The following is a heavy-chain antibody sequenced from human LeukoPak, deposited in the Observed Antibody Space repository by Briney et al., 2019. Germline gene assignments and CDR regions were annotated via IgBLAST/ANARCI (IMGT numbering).Heavy chain of an antibody. D-gene: IGHD3-10*01. J-gene: IGHJ4*02. CDR1: GFTFSIYE. V-gene: IGHV3-23*01. Sequence: GGSLRLSCEASGFTFSIYEVNWVRQAPGKGLEWVSGISPSGDITYYADSVKGRFTISRDNSKNTLYLEVISLTAEDTAVYYCAKDDAWLRFGEWSQGTLVTVSS. CDR2: ISPSGDIT. CDR3: AKDDAWLRFGE.